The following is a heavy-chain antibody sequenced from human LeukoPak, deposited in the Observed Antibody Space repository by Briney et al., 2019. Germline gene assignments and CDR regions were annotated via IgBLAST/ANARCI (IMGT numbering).Heavy chain of an antibody. CDR1: GGSISSYY. J-gene: IGHJ4*02. CDR3: ARGWSSGWYRNDY. D-gene: IGHD6-19*01. V-gene: IGHV4-59*01. CDR2: IYYSGST. Sequence: PSEAVSLTCTVSGGSISSYYWSWIRQPPGKGLEWIGYIYYSGSTTYNPSLKSRVTISVDTSKNQVSLKLSSVTAADTAIYYCARGWSSGWYRNDYWGQGTLVTVSS.